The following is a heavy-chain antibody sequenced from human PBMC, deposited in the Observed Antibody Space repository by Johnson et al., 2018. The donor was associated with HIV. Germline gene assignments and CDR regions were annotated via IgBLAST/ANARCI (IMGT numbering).Heavy chain of an antibody. CDR3: ARDKGGPNVFDI. V-gene: IGHV3-71*04. D-gene: IGHD3-16*01. J-gene: IGHJ3*02. CDR1: GFTFSDYW. CDR2: IRSKAYGGTT. Sequence: VQLVESGGGLVQPGGSLRLSCTASGFTFSDYWMSWVRQAPGKGLEWVGFIRSKAYGGTTEYAASVKGRFTISRDNAKNSLYLQMNSLRADDTAVYYCARDKGGPNVFDIWGQGTMVTVS.